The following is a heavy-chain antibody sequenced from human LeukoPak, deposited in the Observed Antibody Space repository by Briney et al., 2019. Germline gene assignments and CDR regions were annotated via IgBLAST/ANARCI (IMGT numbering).Heavy chain of an antibody. CDR1: GGSFSGYY. D-gene: IGHD3-10*01. Sequence: PSETLSLTCAVYGGSFSGYYWSWIRQPPGKGLEWIGEINHRGSTNYNPSLKSRVTISVDTSKNQFSLKLSPVTAADTAVYYCARGVGYYGSGSYYGYWGQGTLVTVSS. V-gene: IGHV4-34*01. CDR3: ARGVGYYGSGSYYGY. CDR2: INHRGST. J-gene: IGHJ4*02.